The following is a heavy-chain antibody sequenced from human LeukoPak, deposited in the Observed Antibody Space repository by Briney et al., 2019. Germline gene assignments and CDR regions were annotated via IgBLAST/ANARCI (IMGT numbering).Heavy chain of an antibody. D-gene: IGHD3-22*01. CDR1: GFTFSDAW. Sequence: GGSLRLSCAASGFTFSDAWMSWVRQTPGKGLEWVARIKTKNDGATTDYAAPVKGRFTISRDDSRNTVYLQMNNLKTEDTAVYYCTTDTYYYDDYWGQGTLVTVSS. CDR3: TTDTYYYDDY. V-gene: IGHV3-15*01. J-gene: IGHJ4*02. CDR2: IKTKNDGATT.